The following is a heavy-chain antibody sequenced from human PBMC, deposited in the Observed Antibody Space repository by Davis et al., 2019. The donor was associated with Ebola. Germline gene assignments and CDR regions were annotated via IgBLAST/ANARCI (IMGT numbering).Heavy chain of an antibody. CDR1: GYTFTNYG. D-gene: IGHD1-1*01. J-gene: IGHJ4*02. Sequence: AASVKVSCKASGYTFTNYGITWVRQAPGQGFEWMGWINPHNGNTNYAQNVQGRVIMTSDTATTTAYMEVGSLRSDDTAVYYCARAQFPTTSDHWGQGTLVTVSS. CDR3: ARAQFPTTSDH. V-gene: IGHV1-18*04. CDR2: INPHNGNT.